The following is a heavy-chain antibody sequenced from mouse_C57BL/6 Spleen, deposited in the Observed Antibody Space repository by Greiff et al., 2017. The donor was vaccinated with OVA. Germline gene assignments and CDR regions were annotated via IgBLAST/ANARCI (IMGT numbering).Heavy chain of an antibody. D-gene: IGHD2-5*01. CDR3: ARYRSNYEYAMDY. CDR2: IRNKANGYTT. Sequence: EVKVVESGGGLVQPGGSLSPSCAASGFTFTDYYMSWVRQPPGKALEWLGFIRNKANGYTTEYSASVKGRITISRDNSQSILYLQMNALRAEDSATYYCARYRSNYEYAMDYWGQGTSVTVSS. J-gene: IGHJ4*01. CDR1: GFTFTDYY. V-gene: IGHV7-3*01.